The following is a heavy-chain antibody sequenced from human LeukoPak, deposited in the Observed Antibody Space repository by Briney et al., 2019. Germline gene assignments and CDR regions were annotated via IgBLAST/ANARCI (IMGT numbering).Heavy chain of an antibody. J-gene: IGHJ4*02. CDR2: IYYSGST. Sequence: SQTLSLTCTVPGGSISSGGYYWSWIRQHPGKGLEWIGYIYYSGSTYYNPSPKSRVTISVDTSKNQFSLKLSSVTAADTAVYYCARADSSGYYRIFDYWGQGTLVTVSS. V-gene: IGHV4-31*03. D-gene: IGHD3-22*01. CDR3: ARADSSGYYRIFDY. CDR1: GGSISSGGYY.